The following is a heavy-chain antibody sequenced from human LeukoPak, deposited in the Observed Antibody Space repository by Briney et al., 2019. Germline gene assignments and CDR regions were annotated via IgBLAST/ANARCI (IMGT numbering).Heavy chain of an antibody. J-gene: IGHJ3*02. CDR1: GFAFSSYA. D-gene: IGHD3/OR15-3a*01. CDR3: AKGRYWTPI. CDR2: ISGSGGST. V-gene: IGHV3-23*01. Sequence: GGSLRLSCAAAGFAFSSYAMTWVRQAPGKGLEWVSAISGSGGSTYYAASVKGRFTISRDNSKNTLYLQMNSLRAEDTAFYYCAKGRYWTPIWGQGTMVTVSS.